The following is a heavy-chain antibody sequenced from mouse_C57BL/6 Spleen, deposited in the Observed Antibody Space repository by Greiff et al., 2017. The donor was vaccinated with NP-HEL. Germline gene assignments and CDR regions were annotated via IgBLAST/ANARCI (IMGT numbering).Heavy chain of an antibody. Sequence: VQLQQSGAELVRPGASVTLSCKASGYTFTDYEMHWVKQTPVHGLEWIGAIDPETGGTAYNQKFKGKAILTADKSSSTAYMELRSLTSEDSAVYYCTRPLQLGWYFDVWGTGTTVTVSS. CDR3: TRPLQLGWYFDV. V-gene: IGHV1-15*01. D-gene: IGHD4-1*02. CDR2: IDPETGGT. J-gene: IGHJ1*03. CDR1: GYTFTDYE.